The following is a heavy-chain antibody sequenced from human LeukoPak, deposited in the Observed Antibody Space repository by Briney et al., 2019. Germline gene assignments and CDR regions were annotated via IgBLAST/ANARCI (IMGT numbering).Heavy chain of an antibody. D-gene: IGHD3-22*01. Sequence: SETLSLTCIVSGGSITDYYWSWIRQSPGKGLEWIGYIFYSGGTNYNPSLESRVTISADTSKNQFSLRLSSVTAADTAVYYCARVEATMIVETDNWFDPWGQGTLVTVSS. CDR2: IFYSGGT. CDR1: GGSITDYY. CDR3: ARVEATMIVETDNWFDP. J-gene: IGHJ5*02. V-gene: IGHV4-59*08.